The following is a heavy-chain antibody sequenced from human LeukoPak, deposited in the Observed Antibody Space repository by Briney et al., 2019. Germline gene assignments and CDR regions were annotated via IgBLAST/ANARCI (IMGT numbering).Heavy chain of an antibody. J-gene: IGHJ4*02. CDR3: AARIAAAGSLGY. V-gene: IGHV1-69*04. CDR1: GGTFSSYA. D-gene: IGHD6-13*01. Sequence: GASVKVSCKASGGTFSSYAISWVRQAPGQGLEWMGRIIPILGIANYAQKFQGRVTITADKSTSTAYMELSRLRSDDTAVYYCAARIAAAGSLGYWGQGTLVTVSS. CDR2: IIPILGIA.